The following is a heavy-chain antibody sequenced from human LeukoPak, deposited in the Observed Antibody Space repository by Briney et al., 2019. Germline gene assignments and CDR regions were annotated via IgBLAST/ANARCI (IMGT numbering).Heavy chain of an antibody. CDR1: GGSISSSSYY. V-gene: IGHV4-39*07. CDR3: ARDGYDSGFRSN. D-gene: IGHD3-10*01. Sequence: PSETLSLTCTVSGGSISSSSYYWGWIRQPPGKGLEWIGSIYYSGSTYYNPSLKSRVTISVDTSKNQFSLKLSSVTAADTAVYYCARDGYDSGFRSNWGQGTLVTVSS. CDR2: IYYSGST. J-gene: IGHJ4*02.